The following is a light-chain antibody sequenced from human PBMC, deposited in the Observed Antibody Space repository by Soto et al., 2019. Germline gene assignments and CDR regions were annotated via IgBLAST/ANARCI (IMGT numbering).Light chain of an antibody. CDR3: AAWDDSLSAYVV. Sequence: QSVLTQPPSASGTPGQRVTISCSGSSSNIRSNYVYWYQQLPGTAPKLLIYRNNQRPSGVPDRFSGSKSGTSASLAISGLRSEDEADYYCAAWDDSLSAYVVFGGGTQLTVL. J-gene: IGLJ2*01. CDR2: RNN. CDR1: SSNIRSNY. V-gene: IGLV1-47*01.